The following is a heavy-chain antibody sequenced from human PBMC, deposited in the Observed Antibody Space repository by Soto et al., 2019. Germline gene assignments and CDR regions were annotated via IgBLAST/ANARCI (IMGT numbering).Heavy chain of an antibody. D-gene: IGHD6-13*01. CDR3: ARDFTKSSSWPYYFDY. Sequence: QVQLVQSGAEVKKPGASEKVSCKASGYTFTTYGISWVRQAPGQGLEWMGWISAYSGSTKFAQKLQGRVTMTTDTSTTTAYMELRSLTSDDTAVYYCARDFTKSSSWPYYFDYWGQGTLVTVSS. CDR2: ISAYSGST. V-gene: IGHV1-18*01. J-gene: IGHJ4*02. CDR1: GYTFTTYG.